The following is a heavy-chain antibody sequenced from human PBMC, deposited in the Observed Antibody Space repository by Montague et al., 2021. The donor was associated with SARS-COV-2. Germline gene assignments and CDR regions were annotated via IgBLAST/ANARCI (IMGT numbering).Heavy chain of an antibody. CDR2: ISDSGST. D-gene: IGHD4-11*01. V-gene: IGHV4-59*08. J-gene: IGHJ4*02. CDR1: GGSISSFY. CDR3: ARHYSATLPAVY. Sequence: SETLSLTCTVSGGSISSFYWRWFRQPPGKGLEWNGYISDSGSTNYNPSLTSRVTMSVDTSKNQFSLKVNSVTAADTAVYYCARHYSATLPAVYWGQGTLVTVSS.